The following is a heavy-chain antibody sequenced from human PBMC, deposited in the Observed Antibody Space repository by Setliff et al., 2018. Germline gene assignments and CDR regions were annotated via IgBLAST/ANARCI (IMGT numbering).Heavy chain of an antibody. CDR1: GFTFSNAW. CDR2: IKSKTDGGTI. J-gene: IGHJ6*03. V-gene: IGHV3-15*07. CDR3: AKSGGDHCCPLYHHYYMDV. D-gene: IGHD2-21*02. Sequence: PGGSLRLSCAASGFTFSNAWMNWVRQAPGKGLEWVGRIKSKTDGGTIDYAAPVKGRFTISRDDSDNTLYLQMNSLRAEDTAVYYCAKSGGDHCCPLYHHYYMDVRGTGTTVTVSS.